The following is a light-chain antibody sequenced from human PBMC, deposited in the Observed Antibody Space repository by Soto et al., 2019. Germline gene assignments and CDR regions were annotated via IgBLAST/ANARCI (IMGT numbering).Light chain of an antibody. CDR3: MQGTHWPWT. CDR1: QSLVYRDGSIY. Sequence: DVVMTQSPLSLPVTLGQSASISCRSSQSLVYRDGSIYLNWFQQRPGQSPRRLLYMVSNRDSGVPDRFSGSGSDTDFTLRINRVEAEDVAVYYCMQGTHWPWTFGQGTKVEIK. CDR2: MVS. V-gene: IGKV2-30*01. J-gene: IGKJ1*01.